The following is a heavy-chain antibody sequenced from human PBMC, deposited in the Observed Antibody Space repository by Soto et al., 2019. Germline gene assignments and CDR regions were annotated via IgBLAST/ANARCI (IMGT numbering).Heavy chain of an antibody. CDR3: ARGWNCTNGVCYSFVWSDP. V-gene: IGHV4-34*01. J-gene: IGHJ5*02. CDR2: INHSGST. Sequence: SETLSLTCAVYGGSFSGYYWSWIRQPPGKGLEWIGEINHSGSTNYNPSLKSRVTISVDTSKNQFSLKLSSVTAADTAVHYCARGWNCTNGVCYSFVWSDPWGQGTLVTVSS. D-gene: IGHD2-8*01. CDR1: GGSFSGYY.